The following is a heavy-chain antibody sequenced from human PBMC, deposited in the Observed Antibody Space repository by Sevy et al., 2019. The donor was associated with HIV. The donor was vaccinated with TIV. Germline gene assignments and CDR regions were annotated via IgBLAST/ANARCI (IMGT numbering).Heavy chain of an antibody. D-gene: IGHD3-22*01. Sequence: GGSLRPSCAASEFTFNTYAMPWVRQAPGKGLEWVSAVSGGGDTTYYEDSVKGRFTISRDNSKNTLYLQMNSLRAEDTAVYYCAKGGSTSGYYLNYFAYWGQGTLVTVSS. V-gene: IGHV3-23*01. CDR1: EFTFNTYA. J-gene: IGHJ4*02. CDR3: AKGGSTSGYYLNYFAY. CDR2: VSGGGDTT.